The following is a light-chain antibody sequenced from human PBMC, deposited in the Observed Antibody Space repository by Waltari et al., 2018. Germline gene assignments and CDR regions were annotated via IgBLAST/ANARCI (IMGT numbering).Light chain of an antibody. J-gene: IGLJ2*01. Sequence: QSVLTQPPSASATAGQRVTISCSGGGPNTGTNTVNWYQQVPGTAPKLVIYGNNQRPPGVPDRISGSKSGTSGSLAISGLRSEDEADYYCSSWDGSLSGLVFGGGTRLTVL. CDR3: SSWDGSLSGLV. V-gene: IGLV1-44*01. CDR1: GPNTGTNT. CDR2: GNN.